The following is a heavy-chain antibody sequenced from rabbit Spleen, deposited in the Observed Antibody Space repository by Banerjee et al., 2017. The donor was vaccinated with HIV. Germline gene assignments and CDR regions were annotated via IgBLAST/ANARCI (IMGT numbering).Heavy chain of an antibody. CDR1: GFDFTSDY. CDR2: IYTAGGTT. CDR3: ARYYIFYGMDL. D-gene: IGHD4-1*01. V-gene: IGHV1S7*01. Sequence: QLKETGGGLVQPGGSLTLSCEASGFDFTSDYMSWVRQAPGKGLEWIGLIYTAGGTTDYASWVNGRFTISSDNAQSTVDLKMTSLTAADTATYFCARYYIFYGMDLWGPGTLVTVS. J-gene: IGHJ6*01.